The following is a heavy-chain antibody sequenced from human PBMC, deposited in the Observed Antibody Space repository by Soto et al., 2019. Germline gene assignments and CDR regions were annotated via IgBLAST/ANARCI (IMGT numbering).Heavy chain of an antibody. CDR1: GFTFTSSA. Sequence: ASVKVSYKASGFTFTSSAVQWVRQARGQRLEWIGWIVVGSGNTNYAQKFQERVTITRDMSTSTAYMELGSLRSEVTAVYYCAGQYSSSWYLPDYWGQGTLVTVSS. J-gene: IGHJ4*02. CDR2: IVVGSGNT. V-gene: IGHV1-58*01. D-gene: IGHD6-13*01. CDR3: AGQYSSSWYLPDY.